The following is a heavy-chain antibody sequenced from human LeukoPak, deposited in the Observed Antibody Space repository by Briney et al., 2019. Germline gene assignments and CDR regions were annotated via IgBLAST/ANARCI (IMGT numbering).Heavy chain of an antibody. CDR3: ARGKTGYNLDYDYYYYYMDV. V-gene: IGHV1-2*02. CDR2: INPNSGVT. CDR1: GYTFNAYY. J-gene: IGHJ6*03. Sequence: ASVKVSCKTSGYTFNAYYMCWVRQAPGQGLEWMGWINPNSGVTKYAQKFQGRVTMTRDTSSTTVFMEQSRRQSDDTAAYFCARGKTGYNLDYDYYYYYMDVWGKGTTVIISS. D-gene: IGHD1-1*01.